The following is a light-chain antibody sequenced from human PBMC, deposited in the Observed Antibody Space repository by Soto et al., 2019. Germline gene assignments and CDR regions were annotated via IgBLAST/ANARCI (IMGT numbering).Light chain of an antibody. CDR1: SSNIGDQY. J-gene: IGLJ2*01. CDR2: ENN. CDR3: GTWDSSLSAGV. V-gene: IGLV1-51*02. Sequence: QSVLTQPPSVSAAPGQKVTISCSGSSSNIGDQYVTWYQQLPGTAPKLLIYENNKRPSGIPDRFSGSKSGTSATLGVTGLQTGDEADYYCGTWDSSLSAGVFGGGTKVTVL.